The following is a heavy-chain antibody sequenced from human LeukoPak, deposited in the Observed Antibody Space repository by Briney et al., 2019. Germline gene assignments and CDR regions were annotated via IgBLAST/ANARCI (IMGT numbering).Heavy chain of an antibody. J-gene: IGHJ4*02. CDR3: ARGYRGDSSGYYSFHY. Sequence: SETLSLTCAVYGGSFSGYYWSWIRQPPGKGLEWIGEINHSGSTNYNPSLKSRVTISVDTSKSQFSLRLSSVTAADTAVYYCARGYRGDSSGYYSFHYWGQGTLVTVSS. CDR1: GGSFSGYY. D-gene: IGHD3-22*01. CDR2: INHSGST. V-gene: IGHV4-34*01.